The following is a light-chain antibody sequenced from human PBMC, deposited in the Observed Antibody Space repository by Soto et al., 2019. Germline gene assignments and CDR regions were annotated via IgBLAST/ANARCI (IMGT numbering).Light chain of an antibody. CDR3: QQYGSSPQT. CDR2: GAS. J-gene: IGKJ1*01. V-gene: IGKV3-20*01. Sequence: DILMTESPATLSLSPGEISTLSCRASQSVSSDLAWYHQKPGQAPRLLIYGASSRATGIPDRFSGSGSGTDFTLTISRLEPEDFAVYYCQQYGSSPQTFGQGTKVDI. CDR1: QSVSSD.